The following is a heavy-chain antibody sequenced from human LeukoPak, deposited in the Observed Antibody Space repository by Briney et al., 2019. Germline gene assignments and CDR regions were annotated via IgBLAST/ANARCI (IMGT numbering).Heavy chain of an antibody. CDR1: GDSVSSNSAA. V-gene: IGHV6-1*01. D-gene: IGHD6-13*01. CDR3: ASVSTGSWYGYYGMDV. Sequence: SQTLSLTCAISGDSVSSNSAAWNWIRQSPSRGLEWLGSTYYRSKWYNDYAVSVKSRITINPHTSKNQFSLQLNSVTPEDTAVYYCASVSTGSWYGYYGMDVWGQGTTVTVSS. CDR2: TYYRSKWYN. J-gene: IGHJ6*02.